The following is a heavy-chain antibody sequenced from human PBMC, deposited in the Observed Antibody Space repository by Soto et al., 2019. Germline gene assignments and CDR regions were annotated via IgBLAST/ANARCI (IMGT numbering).Heavy chain of an antibody. D-gene: IGHD1-26*01. J-gene: IGHJ4*02. CDR1: GSTLTGLS. CDR2: FDPEDGET. Sequence: VSVLVSCKGSGSTLTGLSMRWVRRAPGKGLEWMGGFDPEDGETIYAQKFHRRVTMTEDTSTDTAYMELSSLRSEDTAVYYCATNRPRGLLYYFDYWGRGTLVTVSS. CDR3: ATNRPRGLLYYFDY. V-gene: IGHV1-24*01.